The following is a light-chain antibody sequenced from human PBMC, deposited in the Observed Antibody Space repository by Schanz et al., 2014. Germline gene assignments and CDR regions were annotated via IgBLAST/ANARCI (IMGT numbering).Light chain of an antibody. V-gene: IGLV2-14*01. J-gene: IGLJ2*01. CDR2: GVS. CDR3: QSYDSSLSGSGV. Sequence: QSALTQPASVSGSPGQSITISCTGSSSDVGAYRYVSWYQQDPGKAPKLIIYGVSDRPSGVSNRFSGSKSGNTASLTVSGLQAEDEADYYCQSYDSSLSGSGVFGGGTKLTVL. CDR1: SSDVGAYRY.